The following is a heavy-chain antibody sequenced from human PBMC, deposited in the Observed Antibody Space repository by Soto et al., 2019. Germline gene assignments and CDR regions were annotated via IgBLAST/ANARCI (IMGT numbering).Heavy chain of an antibody. CDR3: ARRVVNFWSGSISGRNWFDP. CDR1: GYTFTSCC. CDR2: ISAYNGNT. Sequence: ASVKVSCKASGYTFTSCCMSWVRQAPRQGLEWMGWISAYNGNTNYAQKLQGRVTMTTDTSTSTAYMELRSLRSDDTAVYYCARRVVNFWSGSISGRNWFDPWGQGTLVTVSS. D-gene: IGHD3-3*01. V-gene: IGHV1-18*01. J-gene: IGHJ5*02.